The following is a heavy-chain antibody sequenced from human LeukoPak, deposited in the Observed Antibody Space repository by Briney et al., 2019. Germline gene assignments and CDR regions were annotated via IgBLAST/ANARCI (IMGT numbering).Heavy chain of an antibody. CDR2: IYYSGST. V-gene: IGHV4-61*08. CDR3: ASFRPAERWLQPGTDY. J-gene: IGHJ4*02. D-gene: IGHD5-24*01. Sequence: SETLSLTCTVSGGSISSGGYYWSWIRQPPGKGLEWIGYIYYSGSTNYNPSLKSRVTISVDTSKNQFSLKPSSVTAADTAVYYCASFRPAERWLQPGTDYWGQGTLVTVSS. CDR1: GGSISSGGYY.